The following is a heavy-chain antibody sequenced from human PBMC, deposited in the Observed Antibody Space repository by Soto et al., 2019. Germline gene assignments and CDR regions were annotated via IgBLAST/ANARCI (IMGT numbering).Heavy chain of an antibody. CDR3: ARPREAGKNYYGVDV. J-gene: IGHJ6*02. Sequence: GESLKISCKGSGYSFTSCWIGWVRQMPGKGLEWMGSIYPGDSDIKYSPSFEGQVTISADTSISTAYLQWSSLKASDTAMYYCARPREAGKNYYGVDVWGQGTTVTVSS. D-gene: IGHD6-19*01. CDR2: IYPGDSDI. CDR1: GYSFTSCW. V-gene: IGHV5-51*01.